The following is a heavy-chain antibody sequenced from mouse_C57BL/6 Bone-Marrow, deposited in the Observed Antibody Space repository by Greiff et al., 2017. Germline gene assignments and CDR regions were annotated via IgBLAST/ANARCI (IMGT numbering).Heavy chain of an antibody. Sequence: QVQLQQSGPELVQPGASVKISCKASGYAFSSSWMNWVKQSPGKGLEWIGRIYPGDGDTNYNGKFKGKATLTADKSSSTAYMQLSSLTSEDSAVYFCATECTMVTRFAYWGQGTLVTVSA. CDR3: ATECTMVTRFAY. V-gene: IGHV1-82*01. CDR2: IYPGDGDT. CDR1: GYAFSSSW. D-gene: IGHD2-2*01. J-gene: IGHJ3*01.